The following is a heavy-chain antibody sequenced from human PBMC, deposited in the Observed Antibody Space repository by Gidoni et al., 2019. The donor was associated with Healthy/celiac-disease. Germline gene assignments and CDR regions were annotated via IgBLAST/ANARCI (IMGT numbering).Heavy chain of an antibody. CDR3: TTQPKITIFGVVNY. D-gene: IGHD3-3*01. V-gene: IGHV3-15*01. Sequence: EVQLVESGGGLGKPGGSLRLSCAASGFTFSNAWMSWVRQAPGKGLEWLGRIKSKTDGGTTDYAAPVKGRFTISRDDSKNTLYLQMNSLKTEDTAVYYCTTQPKITIFGVVNYWGQGTLVTVSS. J-gene: IGHJ4*02. CDR1: GFTFSNAW. CDR2: IKSKTDGGTT.